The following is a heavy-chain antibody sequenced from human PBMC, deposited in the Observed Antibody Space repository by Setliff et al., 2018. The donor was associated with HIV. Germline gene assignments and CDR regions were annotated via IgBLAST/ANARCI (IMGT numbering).Heavy chain of an antibody. Sequence: SETLSLTWSASVKVTVSSGYYWGWIRQPPGKGLEWIGSIYHSGTTYYNPSLKSRVTISVDTSKNQFSLKLSSATAADTAVYYCARRLQFLEFLHGVGGLDVWGQGTTVTVSS. D-gene: IGHD3-3*01. V-gene: IGHV4-38-2*01. J-gene: IGHJ6*02. CDR2: IYHSGTT. CDR1: VKVTVSSGYY. CDR3: ARRLQFLEFLHGVGGLDV.